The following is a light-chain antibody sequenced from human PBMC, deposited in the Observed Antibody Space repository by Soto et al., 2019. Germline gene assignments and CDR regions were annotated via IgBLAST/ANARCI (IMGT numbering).Light chain of an antibody. CDR1: QSVSSN. CDR3: QQYNNWPPHT. J-gene: IGKJ4*01. Sequence: EIVMTQSPATLSVSPGERATLSCRASQSVSSNLAWYQQKPGQAPRLLIYGASTRATGIPARFSGSGSGTEFSLTISSLQSEDFAVYYGQQYNNWPPHTFGGGTKVDIK. CDR2: GAS. V-gene: IGKV3-15*01.